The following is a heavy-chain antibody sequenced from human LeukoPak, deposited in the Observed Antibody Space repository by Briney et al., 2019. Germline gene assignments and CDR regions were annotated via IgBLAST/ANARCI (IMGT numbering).Heavy chain of an antibody. CDR3: AKEIFSGLLYIDY. CDR2: ITDAVGST. Sequence: GSLRLSCAASGFTFSSSSISWVRQAPGKGLEWVSAITDAVGSTHYADSVKGRFTISSDNSKNTVYLQINSLRPEDMAVYYCAKEIFSGLLYIDYWGQGTLVTVSS. CDR1: GFTFSSSS. J-gene: IGHJ4*02. D-gene: IGHD5-12*01. V-gene: IGHV3-23*01.